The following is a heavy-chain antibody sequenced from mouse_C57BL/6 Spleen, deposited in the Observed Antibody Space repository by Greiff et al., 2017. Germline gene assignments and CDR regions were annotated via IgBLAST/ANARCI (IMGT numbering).Heavy chain of an antibody. CDR2: IRNKANGYTT. CDR1: GFTFTDYY. CDR3: ARDTRSNYNYYLDY. Sequence: EVQLVESGGGLVQPGGSLSLSCAASGFTFTDYYMSWVRQPPGKALEWLGFIRNKANGYTTEYSASVKGRFTISRDNSQSILYLQMNARRAEDSATYYCARDTRSNYNYYLDYWGQGTTLTVSS. V-gene: IGHV7-3*01. J-gene: IGHJ2*01. D-gene: IGHD2-5*01.